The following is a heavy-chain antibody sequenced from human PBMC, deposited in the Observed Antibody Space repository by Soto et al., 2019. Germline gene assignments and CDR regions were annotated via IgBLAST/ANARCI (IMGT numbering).Heavy chain of an antibody. Sequence: SETLSLTCTVSGGSISSYYWSWIRQPPGKGLEWIGYIYYSGSTNYNPSLKSRVTISVDTPKNQFSLKLSSVTAADTAVYYCARDRSKSSGFDYWGQGTLVTVSS. CDR2: IYYSGST. J-gene: IGHJ4*02. V-gene: IGHV4-59*01. CDR1: GGSISSYY. CDR3: ARDRSKSSGFDY. D-gene: IGHD6-19*01.